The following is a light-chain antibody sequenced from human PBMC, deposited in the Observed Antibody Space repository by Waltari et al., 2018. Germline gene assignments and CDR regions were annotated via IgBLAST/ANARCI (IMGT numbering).Light chain of an antibody. CDR1: QSISNW. Sequence: DVPMTQSPSTLSASVGDRVTITCRASQSISNWLAWYQQKPGKAPKVLIYKASNLESGVPSRFSGSGSGTEFTLTISSLQPDDCATYYCQQYSTYSRTFGQGTKVEIK. CDR2: KAS. J-gene: IGKJ1*01. V-gene: IGKV1-5*03. CDR3: QQYSTYSRT.